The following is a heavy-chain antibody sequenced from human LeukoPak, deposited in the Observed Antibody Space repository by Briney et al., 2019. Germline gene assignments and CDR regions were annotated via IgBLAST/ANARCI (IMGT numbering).Heavy chain of an antibody. CDR1: GYTFTSYD. Sequence: ASVKVSCKASGYTFTSYDINWVRQATGQGLEWMGWMNPNSGNTGYAQKLQGRVTMTRNTSISTAYMELSSLRSEDTAVYYCARGLMVREVIHYYYYGMDVWGQGTTVTVSS. J-gene: IGHJ6*02. CDR3: ARGLMVREVIHYYYYGMDV. V-gene: IGHV1-8*01. D-gene: IGHD3-10*01. CDR2: MNPNSGNT.